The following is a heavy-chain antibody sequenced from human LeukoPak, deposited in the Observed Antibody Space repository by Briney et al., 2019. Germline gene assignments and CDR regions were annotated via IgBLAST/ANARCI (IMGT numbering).Heavy chain of an antibody. D-gene: IGHD6-13*01. CDR2: IKQDGSEK. J-gene: IGHJ6*03. CDR3: ARDQGAAAGKRYYYYMDV. CDR1: GFTFSSYW. Sequence: PGVSLRLSCAASGFTFSSYWMIWVRQAPGKGLGGVANIKQDGSEKYYVASVKGRFTISRDNAKNSLYLQMNSLRAEDTAVYYCARDQGAAAGKRYYYYMDVWGKGTTVTISS. V-gene: IGHV3-7*01.